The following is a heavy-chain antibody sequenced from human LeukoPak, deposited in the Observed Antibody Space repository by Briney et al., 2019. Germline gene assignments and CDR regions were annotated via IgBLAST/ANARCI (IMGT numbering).Heavy chain of an antibody. V-gene: IGHV4-59*01. CDR3: ARAHGGVYDY. CDR1: GDSITSYY. D-gene: IGHD5/OR15-5a*01. Sequence: PSETLSLTCTVSGDSITSYYWSWIRQPPGKGLEWIGYIYYSGSTTYNPSLKSRVTISVATSKNQFSLKLSSVTAADTAVYYCARAHGGVYDYWGQGTLVTVSS. J-gene: IGHJ4*02. CDR2: IYYSGST.